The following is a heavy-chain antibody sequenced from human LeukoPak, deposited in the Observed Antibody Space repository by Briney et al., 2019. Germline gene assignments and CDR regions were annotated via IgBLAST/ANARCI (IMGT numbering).Heavy chain of an antibody. Sequence: SETLSLTCTVSGGFIRSSSYYWGWIRQPPGKGLEWIGSIFHSGNTFYNPSLKSRVTISVDTSKNQFSLELTPVTAADTAVYYCARDIRWFGELSSFDNWGQGTLVTVSS. CDR1: GGFIRSSSYY. D-gene: IGHD3-10*01. V-gene: IGHV4-39*07. CDR3: ARDIRWFGELSSFDN. J-gene: IGHJ4*02. CDR2: IFHSGNT.